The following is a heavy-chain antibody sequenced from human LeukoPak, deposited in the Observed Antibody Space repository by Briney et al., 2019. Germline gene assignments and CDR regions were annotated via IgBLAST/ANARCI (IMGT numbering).Heavy chain of an antibody. D-gene: IGHD3-3*01. V-gene: IGHV3-15*01. J-gene: IGHJ3*02. CDR1: GFTFSNAW. Sequence: PGGSLRLSCAASGFTFSNAWMSWVRQAPGKGLEWVGRIKSKTDGWTTDYAAPMTGRFTISRDDSKNTLYLQMNSVKTEDTAVYYCTPGFRITIFGVVDDAFDIWGQGTMVTVSS. CDR2: IKSKTDGWTT. CDR3: TPGFRITIFGVVDDAFDI.